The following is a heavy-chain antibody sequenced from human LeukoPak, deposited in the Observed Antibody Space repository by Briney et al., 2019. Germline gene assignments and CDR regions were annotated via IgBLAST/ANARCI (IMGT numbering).Heavy chain of an antibody. J-gene: IGHJ4*02. CDR3: ARVYCTGGTCLSFFDY. D-gene: IGHD2-15*01. V-gene: IGHV3-30-3*01. CDR1: GFTFSSYA. CDR2: ISCDGSNK. Sequence: GGSLRLSCAASGFTFSSYAMHWVRQAPGKGLEWVAVISCDGSNKYYADSVKGRFTISRDNSKNTLYLQMNSLRAEDAAVYYCARVYCTGGTCLSFFDYWGQGTLVTVSS.